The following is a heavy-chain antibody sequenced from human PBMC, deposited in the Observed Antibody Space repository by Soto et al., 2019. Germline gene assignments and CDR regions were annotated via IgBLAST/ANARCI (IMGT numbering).Heavy chain of an antibody. CDR1: AFSLTSGS. D-gene: IGHD1-7*01. J-gene: IGHJ5*02. V-gene: IGHV3-23*01. CDR2: LSRSGGAP. Sequence: GGSVRLSCVTSAFSLTSGSMSWARQTPGKRLEWVSALSRSGGAPYYADSVKGRFTISRDTSTNTLYLQMSNLRAEDTAIYYCAKGEMAPSRNSFDPWGQGTLVTVSS. CDR3: AKGEMAPSRNSFDP.